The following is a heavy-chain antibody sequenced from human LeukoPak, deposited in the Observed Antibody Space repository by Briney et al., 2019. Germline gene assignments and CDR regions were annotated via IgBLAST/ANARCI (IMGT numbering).Heavy chain of an antibody. Sequence: GGSLRLSCAASGFTFSSYAMSWVRQPPGEGLEWVSSISASGGGTFFADSVKGRFTISRDDSKNTLYLQVSSLRADDTAVYYCAKDPRVGASAAEYFDHWGQGTLVTVSS. CDR2: ISASGGGT. V-gene: IGHV3-23*01. CDR1: GFTFSSYA. J-gene: IGHJ1*01. CDR3: AKDPRVGASAAEYFDH. D-gene: IGHD1-26*01.